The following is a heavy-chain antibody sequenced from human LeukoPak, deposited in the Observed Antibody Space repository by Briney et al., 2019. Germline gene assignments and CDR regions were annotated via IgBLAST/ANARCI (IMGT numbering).Heavy chain of an antibody. D-gene: IGHD6-13*01. Sequence: SVKVSCKASGGTFSSYAISWVRQAPGQGLEWMGGIIPIFGTANYAQKLQGRVTMTTDTSTSTAYMELRSLRSDDTAVYYCARDPPSSSLDYFDYWGQGTLVTVSS. CDR3: ARDPPSSSLDYFDY. CDR1: GGTFSSYA. CDR2: IIPIFGTA. J-gene: IGHJ4*02. V-gene: IGHV1-69*05.